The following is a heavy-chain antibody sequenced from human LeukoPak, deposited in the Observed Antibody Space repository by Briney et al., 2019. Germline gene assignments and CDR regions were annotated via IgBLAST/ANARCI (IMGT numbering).Heavy chain of an antibody. CDR2: IYYSGST. CDR3: ARHIDSSGWYDYYYYMDV. J-gene: IGHJ6*03. D-gene: IGHD6-19*01. V-gene: IGHV4-39*01. Sequence: PSETLSLTCTVSGGSISSSSYYWGWIRQPPGKGLEWIGSIYYSGSTYYNPSLKSRVTISVDTSKNQFSLKLSSVTAADTAVYYCARHIDSSGWYDYYYYMDVWGKGTTVTISS. CDR1: GGSISSSSYY.